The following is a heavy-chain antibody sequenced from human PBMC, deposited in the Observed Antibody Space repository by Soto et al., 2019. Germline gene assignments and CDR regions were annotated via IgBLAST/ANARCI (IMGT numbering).Heavy chain of an antibody. Sequence: GGSLRLSCAASGFTFNIYSMNWVRQAPGKGLEWVSSISSRSSNIDYADSVKGRFTISRDNAKNSLYLQMNNLSADDTAVYYCARDTKMLAPLIYMDHWGRGTIVTVYS. V-gene: IGHV3-21*01. CDR3: ARDTKMLAPLIYMDH. J-gene: IGHJ4*02. CDR2: ISSRSSNI. CDR1: GFTFNIYS. D-gene: IGHD3-22*01.